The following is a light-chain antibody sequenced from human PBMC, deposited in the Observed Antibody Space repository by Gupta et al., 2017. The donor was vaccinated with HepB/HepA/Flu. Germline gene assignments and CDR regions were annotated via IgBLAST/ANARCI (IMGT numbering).Light chain of an antibody. CDR1: RFNIVSNT. Sequence: QSVLTQPPPASGTPGQRVTISCSGSRFNIVSNTVHWYHPLPGTAPKIVIYNNDQLPAGVPDRFSGSKSGSSASLAISGLQSDDESYYHCAAWDDILDGAVFGGGTKVTVL. CDR2: NND. CDR3: AAWDDILDGAV. J-gene: IGLJ2*01. V-gene: IGLV1-44*01.